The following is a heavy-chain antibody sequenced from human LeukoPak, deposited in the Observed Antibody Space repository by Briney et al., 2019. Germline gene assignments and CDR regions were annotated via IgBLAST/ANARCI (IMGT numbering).Heavy chain of an antibody. CDR2: IYYSGST. V-gene: IGHV4-38-2*02. CDR1: GYTISSGYQ. D-gene: IGHD6-13*01. Sequence: PSETLSLTCIISGYTISSGYQWGWIRQPPGKGLEWIGNIYYSGSTYYNPSLKSRVTISVDTSKNQFSLKLSSVTAADTAVYYCARVSSSWYSLFDYWGQGTLVTVSS. CDR3: ARVSSSWYSLFDY. J-gene: IGHJ4*02.